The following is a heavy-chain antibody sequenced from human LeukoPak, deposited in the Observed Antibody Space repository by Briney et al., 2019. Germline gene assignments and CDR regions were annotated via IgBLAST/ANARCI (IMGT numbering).Heavy chain of an antibody. Sequence: ASVKVSCKASGYTFTGYYMHWVRQAPGQGLEWMGWINPNSGGTNYAQKFQGRVTMTGDTCISTAYMELSRLRSDDTAVYYCAREYGSTSCLDYWGQGTLVTVSS. D-gene: IGHD2-2*01. V-gene: IGHV1-2*02. CDR2: INPNSGGT. J-gene: IGHJ4*02. CDR3: AREYGSTSCLDY. CDR1: GYTFTGYY.